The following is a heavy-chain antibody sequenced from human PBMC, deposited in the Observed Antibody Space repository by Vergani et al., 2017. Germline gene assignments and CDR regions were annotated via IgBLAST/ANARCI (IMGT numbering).Heavy chain of an antibody. CDR2: ISYDGSNK. V-gene: IGHV3-30*03. D-gene: IGHD3-22*01. CDR1: GFTFSSYG. J-gene: IGHJ4*02. CDR3: ASEMYYYDSSGYRQRDY. Sequence: QVQLVESGGGVVQPGRSLRPSCAASGFTFSSYGMHWVRQAPGKGLEWVAVISYDGSNKYYADSVKGRFTISRDNSKNTLYLQMNSLRAEDTAVYYCASEMYYYDSSGYRQRDYWGQGTLVTVSS.